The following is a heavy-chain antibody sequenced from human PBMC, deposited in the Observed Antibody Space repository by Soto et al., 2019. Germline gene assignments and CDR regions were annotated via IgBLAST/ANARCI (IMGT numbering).Heavy chain of an antibody. Sequence: ASVKVSCQASGYTFTSYGISWVRQAPGQGLEWMGWISAYNGNTNYAQKLQGRVTMTTDTSTSTAYMELRSLRSDDTAVYYCARDGFLRYCSSTSCLDAFDIWGQGTMVTVSS. D-gene: IGHD2-2*01. CDR2: ISAYNGNT. V-gene: IGHV1-18*01. J-gene: IGHJ3*02. CDR3: ARDGFLRYCSSTSCLDAFDI. CDR1: GYTFTSYG.